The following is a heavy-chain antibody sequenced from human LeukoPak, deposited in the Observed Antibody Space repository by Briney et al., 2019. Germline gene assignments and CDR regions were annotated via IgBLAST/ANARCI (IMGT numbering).Heavy chain of an antibody. CDR3: ASRNYYLDH. D-gene: IGHD3-10*01. CDR2: ITDSGKP. Sequence: GGSLRLSCTASGFSFSTYTMTWVRQAPGKGLEWVSGITDSGKPSYADSVKGRFTISRDNSKSTLYLQINSLRAEDTAVYYCASRNYYLDHWGQGALVTVSS. CDR1: GFSFSTYT. J-gene: IGHJ4*02. V-gene: IGHV3-23*01.